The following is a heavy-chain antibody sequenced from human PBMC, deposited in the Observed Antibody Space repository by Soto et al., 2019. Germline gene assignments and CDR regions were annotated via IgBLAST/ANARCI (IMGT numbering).Heavy chain of an antibody. V-gene: IGHV4-34*01. CDR3: ARGRVWFGTRGYYYMDV. CDR1: GGSFSGYY. CDR2: INHSGST. Sequence: SETLSLTCAVYGGSFSGYYWSWIRQPPGKGLEWIGEINHSGSTNYNPSLKSRVTISVDTSKNQFSLKLSSVTAADTAVYYCARGRVWFGTRGYYYMDVWGKGTTVTVSS. J-gene: IGHJ6*03. D-gene: IGHD3-10*01.